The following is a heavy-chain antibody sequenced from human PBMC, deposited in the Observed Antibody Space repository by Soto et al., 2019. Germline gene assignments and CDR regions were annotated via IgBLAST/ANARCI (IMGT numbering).Heavy chain of an antibody. V-gene: IGHV3-23*01. J-gene: IGHJ3*02. CDR2: ISASGDST. CDR1: GFTFTTYG. Sequence: EVQLLESGGCLVQPGGSLRLSCVASGFTFTTYGMTWVRQAPGKGLEWVSGISASGDSTFNADSVKGRFTISRDNSKNTLYLQMNILRAEDTAVYYCGKDLLQWLVVGHDAFDIWGQGTMVTVSS. D-gene: IGHD6-19*01. CDR3: GKDLLQWLVVGHDAFDI.